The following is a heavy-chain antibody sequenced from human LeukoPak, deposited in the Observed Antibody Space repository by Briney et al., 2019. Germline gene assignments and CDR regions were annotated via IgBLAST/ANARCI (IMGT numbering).Heavy chain of an antibody. CDR2: ISDGGSTT. D-gene: IGHD3-22*01. Sequence: PGGSLRLSCAASGFTFSRYSMNWVRQAPGKGLVWVSRISDGGSTTTYADSVKGRFTISRDNAKNTLYLQMNGLRAEDTAVYYCSRSAYYDGSGNYYDYWGQGTLVTVSS. CDR3: SRSAYYDGSGNYYDY. V-gene: IGHV3-74*01. CDR1: GFTFSRYS. J-gene: IGHJ4*02.